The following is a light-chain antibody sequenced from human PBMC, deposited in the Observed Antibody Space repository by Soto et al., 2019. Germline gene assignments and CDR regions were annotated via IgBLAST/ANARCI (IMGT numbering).Light chain of an antibody. CDR3: TSYSSGSTPYV. CDR1: SSDVGGYRY. CDR2: EVN. V-gene: IGLV2-14*01. Sequence: QSALTQPASVSGSPGQSITITCTGSSSDVGGYRYVSWFQQHPGKAPKLIIYEVNNRPSGASHRFSGSKSGNTASLTISGLQADDEADYYCTSYSSGSTPYVFGTGTKVTVL. J-gene: IGLJ1*01.